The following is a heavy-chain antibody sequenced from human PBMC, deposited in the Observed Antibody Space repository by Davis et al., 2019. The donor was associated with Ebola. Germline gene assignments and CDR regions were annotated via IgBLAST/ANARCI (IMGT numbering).Heavy chain of an antibody. CDR2: IYYSGST. CDR3: ARMLGDCSSTSCYFDYYYYYYMDV. Sequence: PSETLSLTCTVSGGSISSHYWSWIRQPPGKGLEWIGYIYYSGSTNYNPSLKSRVTMSVDTSKNQFSLKLSSVTAADTAVYYCARMLGDCSSTSCYFDYYYYYYMDVWGKGTTVTVSS. CDR1: GGSISSHY. D-gene: IGHD2-2*01. J-gene: IGHJ6*03. V-gene: IGHV4-59*11.